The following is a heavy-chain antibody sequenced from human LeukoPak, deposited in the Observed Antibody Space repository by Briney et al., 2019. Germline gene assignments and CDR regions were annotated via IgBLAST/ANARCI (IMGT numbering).Heavy chain of an antibody. D-gene: IGHD5-12*01. Sequence: SETLSLTCTVSGGSISSYYWSWIRQPPGKRLEWIGYIYYSGSTNYNPSLKSRVTISVDTSKNQFSLKLSSVTAADTAVYYCARARGYGHYFDYWGQGTLVTVSP. J-gene: IGHJ4*02. CDR2: IYYSGST. V-gene: IGHV4-59*01. CDR3: ARARGYGHYFDY. CDR1: GGSISSYY.